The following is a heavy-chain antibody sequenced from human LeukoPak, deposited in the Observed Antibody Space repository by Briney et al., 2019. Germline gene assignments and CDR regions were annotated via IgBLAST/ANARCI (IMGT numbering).Heavy chain of an antibody. J-gene: IGHJ4*02. CDR1: GYTFTSYG. V-gene: IGHV1-18*01. CDR3: AREDWSGSRHRLFDY. CDR2: ISAYNGNT. D-gene: IGHD3-10*01. Sequence: ASVKVSCKASGYTFTSYGISWVRQAPGQGLEWMGWISAYNGNTNYAQKLQGRVTMTTDTSTSTAYMELRSLRSDDTAVYYCAREDWSGSRHRLFDYWGQGTLVTVSS.